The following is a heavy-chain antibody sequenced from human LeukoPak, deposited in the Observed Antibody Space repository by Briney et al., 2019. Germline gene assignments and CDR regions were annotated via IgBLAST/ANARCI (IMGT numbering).Heavy chain of an antibody. CDR1: GDSITSGDYY. V-gene: IGHV4-30-4*01. Sequence: ASETLSLTCSVSGDSITSGDYYWTWIRQSPGEGLEWLGYIYHSGSTLYHPSLETRLSLSVDTSKNQLSLTLTSVTAADSAVFYCARGVRGRKWYYFDSWGRGALVTVSS. CDR3: ARGVRGRKWYYFDS. J-gene: IGHJ4*02. D-gene: IGHD2-15*01. CDR2: IYHSGST.